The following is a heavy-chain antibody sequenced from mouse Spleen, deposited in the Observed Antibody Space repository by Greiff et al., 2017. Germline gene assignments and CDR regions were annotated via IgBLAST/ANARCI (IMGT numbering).Heavy chain of an antibody. CDR2: INYDGSST. Sequence: EVQLVESEGGLVQPGSSMKLSCTASGFTFSDYYMAWVRQVPEKGLEWVANINYDGSSTYYLDSLKSRFIISRDNAKNILYLQMSSLKSEDTATYYCARERAYYRGAMDYWGQGTSVTVSS. J-gene: IGHJ4*01. V-gene: IGHV5-16*01. CDR3: ARERAYYRGAMDY. D-gene: IGHD2-12*01. CDR1: GFTFSDYY.